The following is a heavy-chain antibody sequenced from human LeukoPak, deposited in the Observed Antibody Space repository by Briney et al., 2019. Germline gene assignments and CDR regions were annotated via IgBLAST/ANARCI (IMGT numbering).Heavy chain of an antibody. CDR3: ARWPPYYYDSSGYSDYYYYGMDV. D-gene: IGHD3-22*01. CDR1: GYTFTSYG. CDR2: ISAYNGNT. V-gene: IGHV1-18*01. Sequence: ASVKVSCKASGYTFTSYGISWVRQAPGQGLEWMGWISAYNGNTNYAQKLQGRVTMTTDTSTSTAYMELRSLRSDDTAVYYCARWPPYYYDSSGYSDYYYYGMDVWGQGTTVTVSS. J-gene: IGHJ6*02.